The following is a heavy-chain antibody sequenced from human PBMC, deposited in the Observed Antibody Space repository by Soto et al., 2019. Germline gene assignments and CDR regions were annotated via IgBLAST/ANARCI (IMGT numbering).Heavy chain of an antibody. CDR2: IWYDGSNK. D-gene: IGHD6-19*01. Sequence: GGSPRLSCAASGFTFSSSGIHWVRQVPGKGLEWVAVIWYDGSNKYYADSVKGRFTISRDNSKNTLYLQLNSLRAEDTAVYYCARDLLVYSSGWGVFASWGQGALVTVSA. V-gene: IGHV3-33*01. CDR3: ARDLLVYSSGWGVFAS. J-gene: IGHJ4*02. CDR1: GFTFSSSG.